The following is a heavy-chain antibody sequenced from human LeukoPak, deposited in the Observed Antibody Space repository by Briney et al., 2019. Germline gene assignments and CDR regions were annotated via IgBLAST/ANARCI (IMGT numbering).Heavy chain of an antibody. CDR2: IDSTGST. D-gene: IGHD5-18*01. J-gene: IGHJ3*02. V-gene: IGHV3-66*01. CDR1: GFTFSSYA. Sequence: GSLRLSCAASGFTFSSYAMSWVRQAPGKGLEWVSFIDSTGSTYYADSVKGRFTISRDNSRNTLYLQMNSLRVEDTAVYYCARRERLGYSYGRGTLDIWGQGTMVTVSS. CDR3: ARRERLGYSYGRGTLDI.